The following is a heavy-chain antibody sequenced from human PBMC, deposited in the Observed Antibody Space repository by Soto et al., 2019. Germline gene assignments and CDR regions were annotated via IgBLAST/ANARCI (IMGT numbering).Heavy chain of an antibody. Sequence: QVQLVESGGGVVQPGRSLRLSCAASGFTFSSYGMHWVRQAPGKGLEWVAVIRYDGSNKYYADSVKGRFTISRDNSKNTLYLQMNSLRAEDTAVYYCASEYCSGGSCYYYGRDVWGQGTTVTVSS. CDR2: IRYDGSNK. V-gene: IGHV3-33*01. D-gene: IGHD2-15*01. CDR1: GFTFSSYG. J-gene: IGHJ6*02. CDR3: ASEYCSGGSCYYYGRDV.